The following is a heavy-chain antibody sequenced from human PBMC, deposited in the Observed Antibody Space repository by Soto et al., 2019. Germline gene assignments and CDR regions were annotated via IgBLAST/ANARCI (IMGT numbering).Heavy chain of an antibody. D-gene: IGHD3-16*01. Sequence: EVQLLESGGGLVQPGGSLRLSCAASGFTFSSYAMSWVRQAPGKGLGWVSDISGSGGSTYYADSVKGRFTISRDNAKNTLYLQMNSLRAEETAVYYCAKDHGGSYPPFWGQGTLVPVSS. V-gene: IGHV3-23*01. CDR3: AKDHGGSYPPF. J-gene: IGHJ4*01. CDR1: GFTFSSYA. CDR2: ISGSGGST.